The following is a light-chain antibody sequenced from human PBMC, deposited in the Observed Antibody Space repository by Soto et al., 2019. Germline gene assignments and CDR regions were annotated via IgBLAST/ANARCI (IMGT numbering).Light chain of an antibody. CDR2: GAS. CDR1: QSVSSSY. CDR3: QQYNNWPPT. V-gene: IGKV3-15*01. Sequence: EIVLTQSPGTLSLSPGERAPLSCRASQSVSSSYLAWYQQKPGQAPRLLIYGASTRATGIPARFSGSGSGTEFTLTITSLQSEDFAVYYCQQYNNWPPTFGQGTKVDI. J-gene: IGKJ1*01.